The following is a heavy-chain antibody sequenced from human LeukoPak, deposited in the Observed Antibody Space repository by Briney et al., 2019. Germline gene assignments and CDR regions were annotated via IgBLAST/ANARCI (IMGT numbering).Heavy chain of an antibody. CDR2: IIPIFGTA. J-gene: IGHJ3*02. V-gene: IGHV1-69*13. CDR1: GGTLSSYA. Sequence: AVQVSCKASGGTLSSYAISWVRQAPAQGLEWMGGIIPIFGTANYAQKFQGRVTITAAESTSTAYMQLSSLRSEDTAVYSCARCPTYYYDSSGYTSDDAFDIWGQGTMVTVSS. CDR3: ARCPTYYYDSSGYTSDDAFDI. D-gene: IGHD3-22*01.